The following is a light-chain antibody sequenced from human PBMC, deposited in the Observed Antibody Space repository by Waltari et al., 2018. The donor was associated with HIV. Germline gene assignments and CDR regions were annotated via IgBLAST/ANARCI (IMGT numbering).Light chain of an antibody. J-gene: IGKJ1*01. Sequence: EIVMTQSPATLSVSPGETAILSCRASQRVGINVAWYQQKPGQAPRLLMSAASTMATGTPARFSGSGSGTDFTLTISSLQSEDFAVYYCQHYNNWLTWTFGQGTNVEVK. CDR2: AAS. V-gene: IGKV3-15*01. CDR1: QRVGIN. CDR3: QHYNNWLTWT.